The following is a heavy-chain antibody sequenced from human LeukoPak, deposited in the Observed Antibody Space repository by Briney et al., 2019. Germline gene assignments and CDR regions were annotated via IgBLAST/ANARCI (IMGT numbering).Heavy chain of an antibody. J-gene: IGHJ5*02. CDR2: ISAYNCNT. D-gene: IGHD4-23*01. Sequence: ASVKVSCKASGYTFTSYGISWVRQAPGQGLEWMGWISAYNCNTNYAQKFQGRVTITADESTSTAYMELSSLRSEDTAVYYCARDPDYGGNNWFDPWGQGTLVTVSS. CDR1: GYTFTSYG. V-gene: IGHV1-18*01. CDR3: ARDPDYGGNNWFDP.